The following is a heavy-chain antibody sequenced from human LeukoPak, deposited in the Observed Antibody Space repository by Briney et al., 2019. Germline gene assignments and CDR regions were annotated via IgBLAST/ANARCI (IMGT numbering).Heavy chain of an antibody. Sequence: SVKVSCKASGFTFTSSAMQWVRQARGQRLEWIGRIVVGSGNTNYAQKFQERVTITRDMSTSTAYMELSSLRSEDTAVYYCAAALNDYVWGSLDYWGQGTLVTVSS. V-gene: IGHV1-58*02. J-gene: IGHJ4*02. D-gene: IGHD3-16*01. CDR3: AAALNDYVWGSLDY. CDR1: GFTFTSSA. CDR2: IVVGSGNT.